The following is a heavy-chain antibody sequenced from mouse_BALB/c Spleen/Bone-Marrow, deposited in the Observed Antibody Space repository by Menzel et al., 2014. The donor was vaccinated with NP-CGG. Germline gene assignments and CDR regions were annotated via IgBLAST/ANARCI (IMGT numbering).Heavy chain of an antibody. V-gene: IGHV2-2*02. Sequence: VQLQESGPGLVQPSQSLSITCTVSGFSLTSYGVHWVRQSPGKGLEWLGVIWSGGSTDYNAAFIFRLSISKDNSKSQVFFKMNSLQANDTAIYYCARTGFDYWGQGTTLTVSS. CDR2: IWSGGST. CDR3: ARTGFDY. CDR1: GFSLTSYG. D-gene: IGHD4-1*01. J-gene: IGHJ2*01.